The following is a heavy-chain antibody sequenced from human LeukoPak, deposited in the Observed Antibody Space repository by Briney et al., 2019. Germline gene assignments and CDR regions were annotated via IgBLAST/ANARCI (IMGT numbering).Heavy chain of an antibody. V-gene: IGHV1-69*05. CDR3: ATTQVFRRWELQGFFDY. J-gene: IGHJ4*02. CDR2: IIPIFGTA. D-gene: IGHD1-26*01. Sequence: SVKVSCKASGGTFSSYAISWVRQAPGQGLEWMGRIIPIFGTANYAQKFQGRATITTDESTSTAYMELSSLRSEDTAVYYCATTQVFRRWELQGFFDYWGQGTLVTVSS. CDR1: GGTFSSYA.